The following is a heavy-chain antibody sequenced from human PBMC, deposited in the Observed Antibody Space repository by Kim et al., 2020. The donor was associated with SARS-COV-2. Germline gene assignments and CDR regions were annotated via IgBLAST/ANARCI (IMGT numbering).Heavy chain of an antibody. J-gene: IGHJ5*02. Sequence: SETLSLTCAVYGGSFSGYYWSWIRQPPGKGLEWIGEINHSGSTNYNPSLKSRVTISVDTSKNQFSLKLSSVTAADTAVYYCARGLRYYGSGRRFDPWGQGTLVTVSS. CDR1: GGSFSGYY. CDR3: ARGLRYYGSGRRFDP. CDR2: INHSGST. V-gene: IGHV4-34*01. D-gene: IGHD3-10*01.